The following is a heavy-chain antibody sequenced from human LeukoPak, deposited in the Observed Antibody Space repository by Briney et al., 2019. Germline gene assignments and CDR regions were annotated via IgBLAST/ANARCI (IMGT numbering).Heavy chain of an antibody. V-gene: IGHV3-23*01. Sequence: GGSLRLSCAASGFTFSNYAMTWVRQAPGKGLEWVSGITDTGFATFYADSVRGRFTISRDNSRNTLYLQMDSLRAEDTAVYYCARAGFCSTTTCYNPFDYWDQGTRVTVSS. J-gene: IGHJ4*02. CDR2: ITDTGFAT. CDR1: GFTFSNYA. D-gene: IGHD2-2*01. CDR3: ARAGFCSTTTCYNPFDY.